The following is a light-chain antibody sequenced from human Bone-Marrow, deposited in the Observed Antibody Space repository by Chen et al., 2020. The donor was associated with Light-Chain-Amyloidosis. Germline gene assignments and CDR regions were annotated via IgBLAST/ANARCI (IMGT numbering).Light chain of an antibody. CDR2: EVT. J-gene: IGLJ1*01. V-gene: IGLV2-14*01. CDR3: SSYTITNTLV. CDR1: SRYVGGDNH. Sequence: QSALTQPASVSGSPGQSITISCTGTSRYVGGDNHVSWYQQHPDKAPKLMISEVTNRPSWVPDRFSGSKSDNTASLTISGLQTEDEADYFCSSYTITNTLVFGSGTRVTVL.